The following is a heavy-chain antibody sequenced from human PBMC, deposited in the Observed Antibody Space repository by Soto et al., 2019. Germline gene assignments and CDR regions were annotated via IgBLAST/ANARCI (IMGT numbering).Heavy chain of an antibody. D-gene: IGHD3-22*01. CDR1: GGTFSSYA. J-gene: IGHJ6*02. CDR2: ILPIFGTA. V-gene: IGHV1-69*01. CDR3: AIPPDYDSSGYRPLYYYYGMDV. Sequence: QVQLVQSGAEVKKPGSSVKVSCKASGGTFSSYAISWVRQAPGQGLEWMGGILPIFGTANYAQKFQGRVTITADESTSTAYMELSSLRSEDTAVYYCAIPPDYDSSGYRPLYYYYGMDVWGQGTTVTVSS.